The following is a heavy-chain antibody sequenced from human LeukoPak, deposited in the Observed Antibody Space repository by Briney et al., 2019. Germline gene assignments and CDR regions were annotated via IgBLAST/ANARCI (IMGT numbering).Heavy chain of an antibody. CDR2: INHSGST. Sequence: PSETLSLTCAVYGGSFSGYYWSWIRQPPGKGLEWIGEINHSGSTNYNPSFKSRVTISVDTSKNQFSLKLSSVTAADTAVYYCASGYSSGWYRGYWGQGTLVTVSS. V-gene: IGHV4-34*01. CDR1: GGSFSGYY. CDR3: ASGYSSGWYRGY. D-gene: IGHD6-19*01. J-gene: IGHJ4*02.